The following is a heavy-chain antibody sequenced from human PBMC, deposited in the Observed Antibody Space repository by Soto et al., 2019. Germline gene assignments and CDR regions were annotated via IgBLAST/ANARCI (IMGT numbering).Heavy chain of an antibody. V-gene: IGHV3-48*02. CDR3: ARDSSDYGDRTNDY. D-gene: IGHD4-17*01. J-gene: IGHJ4*02. Sequence: ESVMGRFTVSRDNGKNSVFLQMNSLRDEDTAVYYCARDSSDYGDRTNDYWGQGTLVTVSS.